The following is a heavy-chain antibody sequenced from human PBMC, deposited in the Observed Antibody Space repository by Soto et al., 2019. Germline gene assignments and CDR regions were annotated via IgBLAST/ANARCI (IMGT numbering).Heavy chain of an antibody. D-gene: IGHD5-12*01. J-gene: IGHJ4*02. CDR2: IYYSGST. CDR3: ARLYSGYDNPFGRPYYFDY. Sequence: QVQLQESGPGLVKPSETLSLTCTVSGGSISSYYWSWIRQPPGKGLEWIGYIYYSGSTNYNPSLKSRVTISVDTSKNQFSLKLSSVTAADTAVYYCARLYSGYDNPFGRPYYFDYWGQGTLVTVSS. V-gene: IGHV4-59*08. CDR1: GGSISSYY.